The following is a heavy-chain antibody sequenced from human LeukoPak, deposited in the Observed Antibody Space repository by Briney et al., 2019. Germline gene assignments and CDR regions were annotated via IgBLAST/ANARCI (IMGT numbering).Heavy chain of an antibody. CDR3: ARGFWSGYYGMDV. CDR2: INPNSGGT. V-gene: IGHV1-2*02. CDR1: GYTFIGYY. Sequence: ASVKVSRKASGYTFIGYYMHWVRQGPGQGPEWMGWINPNSGGTNYAQKFQGRVTMTRDTSISTAYMELSRLKSDDTAVYYCARGFWSGYYGMDVWGQGTTVTVSS. J-gene: IGHJ6*02. D-gene: IGHD3-3*01.